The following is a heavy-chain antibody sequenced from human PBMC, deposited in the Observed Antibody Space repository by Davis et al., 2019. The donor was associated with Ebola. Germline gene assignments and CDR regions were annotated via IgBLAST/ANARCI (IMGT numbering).Heavy chain of an antibody. Sequence: SVTVSCKASGYTFTSYGISWLRQAPGQGLEWMGWINPHNGNTNYAQNVQGRVTMTTDTSTSTAYMEVGSLKSDDTAVYYCARAQFPTTSDHWGQGTLVTVSS. CDR1: GYTFTSYG. D-gene: IGHD1-1*01. J-gene: IGHJ4*02. CDR2: INPHNGNT. CDR3: ARAQFPTTSDH. V-gene: IGHV1-18*04.